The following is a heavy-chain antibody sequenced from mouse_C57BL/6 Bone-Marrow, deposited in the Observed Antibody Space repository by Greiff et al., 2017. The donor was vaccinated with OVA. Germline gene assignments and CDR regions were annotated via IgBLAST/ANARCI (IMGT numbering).Heavy chain of an antibody. J-gene: IGHJ2*01. CDR3: ARDGGY. CDR1: GFTFSDYY. Sequence: DVKLVESEGGLVQPGSSMKLSCTASGFTFSDYYMAWLRQVPEKGLEWVANINYDGSSTYYLDSLKSRFIISRDNAKNILYLQMSSLKSEDTATYYCARDGGYWGQGTTLTVSS. CDR2: INYDGSST. V-gene: IGHV5-16*01.